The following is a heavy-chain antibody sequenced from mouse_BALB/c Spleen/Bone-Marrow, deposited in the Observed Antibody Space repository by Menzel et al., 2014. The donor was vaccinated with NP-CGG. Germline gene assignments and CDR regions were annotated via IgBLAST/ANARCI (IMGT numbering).Heavy chain of an antibody. V-gene: IGHV5-17*02. CDR2: ISSGSSTI. D-gene: IGHD1-1*01. Sequence: EVKLMESGGGLVQPGGSRKLSCAASGSTFSSFGMHWARQAPEKGLEWVAYISSGSSTIYYADTVMGRFTISRDNPKNTLFLQMTSLRSEDTAMYYCARSGSSSGYFDYWGQGTTLTVSS. CDR1: GSTFSSFG. J-gene: IGHJ2*01. CDR3: ARSGSSSGYFDY.